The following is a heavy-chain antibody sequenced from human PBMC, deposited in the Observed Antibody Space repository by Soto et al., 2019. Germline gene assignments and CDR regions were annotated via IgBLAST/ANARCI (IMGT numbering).Heavy chain of an antibody. V-gene: IGHV3-9*01. CDR2: ISWNSDTI. CDR1: GFTFDDYA. Sequence: GGSLRLSCAASGFTFDDYAMHWVRQAPGKGLEWVTGISWNSDTIGYADSVKGRFTISRVNAKNSLYLQMNSLRAEDTAFYYCARDVWSRASGPPDSWGQGTLVTVSS. J-gene: IGHJ4*02. D-gene: IGHD3-10*01. CDR3: ARDVWSRASGPPDS.